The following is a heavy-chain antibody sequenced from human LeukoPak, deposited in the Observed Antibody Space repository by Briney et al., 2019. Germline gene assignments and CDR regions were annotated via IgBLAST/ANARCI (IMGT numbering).Heavy chain of an antibody. CDR2: IKQDGSVI. CDR1: GFSFSTHW. V-gene: IGHV3-7*01. Sequence: GGSLRLSCAASGFSFSTHWMSWFRQAPGKGLEWVALIKQDGSVIHYVDSVKGRFTISRDNAKNSLSLQRNSLRADDTAVYYCAGDEGWTFDIWGQGTKVTVSS. CDR3: AGDEGWTFDI. J-gene: IGHJ3*02. D-gene: IGHD5-24*01.